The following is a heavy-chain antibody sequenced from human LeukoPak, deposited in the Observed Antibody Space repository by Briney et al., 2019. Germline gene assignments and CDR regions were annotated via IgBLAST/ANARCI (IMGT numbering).Heavy chain of an antibody. J-gene: IGHJ3*02. CDR2: IYTSGST. D-gene: IGHD3/OR15-3a*01. CDR3: ARDQPWTNGFDI. CDR1: GGSISSGSYY. V-gene: IGHV4-61*02. Sequence: SETLSLTCTVSGGSISSGSYYWSWIRQPAGKGLEWIGRIYTSGSTNYNPSLKSRVTISVDTSKNQFSLQLNSVTPEDTALYYCARDQPWTNGFDIWGQGTMVTVSS.